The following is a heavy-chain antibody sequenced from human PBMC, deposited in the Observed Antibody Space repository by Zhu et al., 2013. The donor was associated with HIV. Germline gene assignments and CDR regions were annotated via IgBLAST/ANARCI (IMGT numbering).Heavy chain of an antibody. V-gene: IGHV1-2*02. CDR3: ARGSHIVVEPTAGWFDS. CDR2: INPDSGAT. Sequence: QAQLVQSGAEVKKPGASVKVSCKASGYTFGDYFINWVRQAPGQGLEWMGWINPDSGATYSSQKSQGRITMTRDTSTRVVYMEVNRLKSDDTAVYYCARGSHIVVEPTAGWFDSVGPGIP. D-gene: IGHD2-2*01. CDR1: GYTFGDYF. J-gene: IGHJ5*01.